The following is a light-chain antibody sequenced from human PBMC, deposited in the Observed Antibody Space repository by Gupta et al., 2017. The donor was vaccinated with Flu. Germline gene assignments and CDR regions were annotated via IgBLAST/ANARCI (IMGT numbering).Light chain of an antibody. V-gene: IGLV2-14*01. CDR3: SSYTSSSTGV. J-gene: IGLJ3*02. Sequence: QSALTQPASVSGSPGQSNTISCTGTSSDVGGYNYVSWYQQQPAKAPKLMIYEVSNRPSAVSNRFSGSKSGNTASLTSSGLQAEDEADYYCSSYTSSSTGVFGGGTKLTV. CDR1: SSDVGGYNY. CDR2: EVS.